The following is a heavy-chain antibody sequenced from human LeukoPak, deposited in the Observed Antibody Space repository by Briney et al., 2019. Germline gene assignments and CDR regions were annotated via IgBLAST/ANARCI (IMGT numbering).Heavy chain of an antibody. J-gene: IGHJ6*02. V-gene: IGHV3-30-3*01. CDR2: ISYDGSNK. CDR1: GFTFSSYA. Sequence: GGSLRLSCAAPGFTFSSYAMHWVRQAPGKGLEWVAVISYDGSNKYYADSVKGRFTISRDNSKNTLYLQMNSLRAEDTAVYYCARLDYYYYGMDVWGQGTTVTVSS. CDR3: ARLDYYYYGMDV.